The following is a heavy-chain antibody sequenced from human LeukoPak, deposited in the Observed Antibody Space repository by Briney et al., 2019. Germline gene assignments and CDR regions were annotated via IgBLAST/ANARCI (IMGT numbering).Heavy chain of an antibody. J-gene: IGHJ4*02. CDR2: INPNSGGT. Sequence: ASVKVSCKASGYTFTGYYMHWVRQAPGQGLEWMGWINPNSGGTNYAQKFQGRVTMTRDTSISTAYMELSRLRSDDTAVYYCARWQDGGNPGFDYWGQGTLVTVPS. D-gene: IGHD4-23*01. CDR1: GYTFTGYY. CDR3: ARWQDGGNPGFDY. V-gene: IGHV1-2*02.